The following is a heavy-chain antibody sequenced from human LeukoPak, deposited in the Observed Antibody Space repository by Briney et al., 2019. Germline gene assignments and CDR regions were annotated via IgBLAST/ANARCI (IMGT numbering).Heavy chain of an antibody. J-gene: IGHJ4*02. CDR3: ARHGTISSESYFDY. CDR1: GGSVSSYY. V-gene: IGHV4-59*08. D-gene: IGHD1-14*01. CDR2: IHNSGRT. Sequence: SETLSLTCSVSGGSVSSYYWSWIRQSPGEGLEWSGYIHNSGRTNYNPSLKGRVTGFVDTSKNQVSLRLSSVTAADTAVYYCARHGTISSESYFDYWGQGALVTVSS.